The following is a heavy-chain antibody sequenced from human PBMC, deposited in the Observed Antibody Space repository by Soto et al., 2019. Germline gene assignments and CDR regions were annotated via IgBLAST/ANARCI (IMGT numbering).Heavy chain of an antibody. V-gene: IGHV1-18*01. CDR2: ISGYNGNT. Sequence: QVQLVQSGAEVMKPGASVKVSCKASGYTFSNFGLSWVRQAPGQGLEWMGWISGYNGNTNSAERFQGRVTMTTDTSTSTAYMEVRSLTSDDTAVYYCARDKGYGFGWSSSSGMDVWGQGTTVTVSS. CDR3: ARDKGYGFGWSSSSGMDV. J-gene: IGHJ6*02. CDR1: GYTFSNFG. D-gene: IGHD5-18*01.